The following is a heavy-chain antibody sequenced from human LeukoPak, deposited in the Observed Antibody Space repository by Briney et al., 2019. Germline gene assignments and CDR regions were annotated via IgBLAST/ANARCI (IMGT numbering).Heavy chain of an antibody. D-gene: IGHD1-26*01. CDR1: GFTFSSYW. V-gene: IGHV3-7*01. CDR3: ARDPVEWELLLDY. Sequence: GGSLRLSCAASGFTFSSYWMGWVRQAPGKRLEWVANMNIDGSEKYYADSAKGRFTISRDNTRNSVYLQMNSLRVEDTAVYYCARDPVEWELLLDYWGQGTLVTVSS. CDR2: MNIDGSEK. J-gene: IGHJ4*02.